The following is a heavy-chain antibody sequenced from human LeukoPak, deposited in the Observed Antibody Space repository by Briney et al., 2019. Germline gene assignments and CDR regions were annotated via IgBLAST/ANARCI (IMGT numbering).Heavy chain of an antibody. CDR1: GFTFSSGS. CDR3: ARDLLFRTYYFDY. J-gene: IGHJ4*02. CDR2: ISSSSTTI. D-gene: IGHD1-26*01. V-gene: IGHV3-48*02. Sequence: AGTLRLSCAASGFTFSSGSLNWVRQAPGKGLERVSYISSSSTTIYYADSVKGRFTISRDNAKNSLYLQMNSLRDEDTAVYYCARDLLFRTYYFDYWGQGTLVTVSS.